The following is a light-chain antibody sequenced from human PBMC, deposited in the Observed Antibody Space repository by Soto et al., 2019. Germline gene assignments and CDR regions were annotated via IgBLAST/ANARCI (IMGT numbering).Light chain of an antibody. CDR3: PKYNSALWT. CDR2: SAS. Sequence: DIQMTQSPSSLSASVGDRVTITCRASQGISTYLAWYQQKPGKVPQLLIYSASVLQSGLPSRFSGSGSETDFTLTISSLQPEDVATYYCPKYNSALWTVGQGTKVEIK. CDR1: QGISTY. J-gene: IGKJ1*01. V-gene: IGKV1-27*01.